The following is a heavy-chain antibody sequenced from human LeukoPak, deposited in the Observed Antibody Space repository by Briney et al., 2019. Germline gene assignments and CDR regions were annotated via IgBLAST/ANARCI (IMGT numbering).Heavy chain of an antibody. J-gene: IGHJ3*02. CDR1: GYTFTSYG. CDR3: ARGGKIWFGELFDAFDI. D-gene: IGHD3-10*01. CDR2: ISAYNGNT. V-gene: IGHV1-18*01. Sequence: ASVKVSCKASGYTFTSYGISRVRQAPGQGLEWMGWISAYNGNTNYAQKLQSRVTMTTGTSTSTAYMELRSLRSDDTAVYYCARGGKIWFGELFDAFDIWGQGTMVTVSS.